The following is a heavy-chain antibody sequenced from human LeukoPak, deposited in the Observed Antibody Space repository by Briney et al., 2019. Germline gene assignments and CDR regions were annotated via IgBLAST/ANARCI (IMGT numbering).Heavy chain of an antibody. D-gene: IGHD6-13*01. Sequence: PSETLSLTCAVSGGSISSGDYSWSWIRQPPGSGLEWIGYIWHSGHTNYNPSLRSRVTISLGRSNTQFSLRLNSLSAADTAVYYCARARESMTTAGSYSDFWGQGNPGHRLL. V-gene: IGHV4-30-2*01. CDR3: ARARESMTTAGSYSDF. CDR2: IWHSGHT. CDR1: GGSISSGDYS. J-gene: IGHJ4*02.